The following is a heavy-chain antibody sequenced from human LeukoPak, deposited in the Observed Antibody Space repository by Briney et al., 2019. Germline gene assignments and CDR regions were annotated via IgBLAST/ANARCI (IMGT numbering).Heavy chain of an antibody. CDR2: VKSDGSST. V-gene: IGHV3-74*01. CDR1: GFTFSSYW. CDR3: ARGGSPPEALGDTFDV. Sequence: GGSLRLSCAASGFTFSSYWMHWVRQAPGKGLVWVSRVKSDGSSTNYADSVKGRFTVSRDNAKNTLILQMNSLRAEDTAVYYCARGGSPPEALGDTFDVWGHGTLVTVS. D-gene: IGHD1-26*01. J-gene: IGHJ3*01.